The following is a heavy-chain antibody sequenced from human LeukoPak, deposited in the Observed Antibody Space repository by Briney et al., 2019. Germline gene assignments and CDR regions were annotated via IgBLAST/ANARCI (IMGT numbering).Heavy chain of an antibody. CDR2: INPNSGGT. CDR3: ARSYCSSTSCYSLLYYYDSSGLGEFDY. V-gene: IGHV1-2*02. CDR1: GYTFTGYY. J-gene: IGHJ4*02. Sequence: ASVKVSCKASGYTFTGYYMRWVRQAPGQGLEWMGWINPNSGGTNYAQKFQGRVTMTRDTSISTAYMELSRLRSDDTAVYYCARSYCSSTSCYSLLYYYDSSGLGEFDYWGQGTLVTVSS. D-gene: IGHD2-2*01.